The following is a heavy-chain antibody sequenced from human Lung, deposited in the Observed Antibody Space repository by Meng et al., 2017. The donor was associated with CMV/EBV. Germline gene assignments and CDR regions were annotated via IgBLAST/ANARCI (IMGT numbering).Heavy chain of an antibody. V-gene: IGHV4-59*01. CDR2: MYYSGST. CDR3: ARIYCSSTSCYNDY. D-gene: IGHD2-2*01. J-gene: IGHJ4*02. Sequence: SETLSLXXTVSGGSINNYYWSWIRQPPGKGLEWIGYMYYSGSTNYNSSLNSRVTISVDTSKNQFSLKLSSLTAADTAVYFCARIYCSSTSCYNDYWGQGTLVXVSS. CDR1: GGSINNYY.